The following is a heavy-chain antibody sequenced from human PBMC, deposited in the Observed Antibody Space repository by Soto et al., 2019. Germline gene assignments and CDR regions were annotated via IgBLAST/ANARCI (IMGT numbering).Heavy chain of an antibody. J-gene: IGHJ5*02. CDR1: GYTFTSYY. D-gene: IGHD2-15*01. Sequence: ASVKVSCKASGYTFTSYYMHWVRQAPGQGLEWMGIINPSGGSTSYAQKFQGRVTMTRDTSTSTVYMELSSLRSEDTAVYYCARGYCSGGSCPRGNWFDPWGQGPLVTVS. CDR3: ARGYCSGGSCPRGNWFDP. V-gene: IGHV1-46*01. CDR2: INPSGGST.